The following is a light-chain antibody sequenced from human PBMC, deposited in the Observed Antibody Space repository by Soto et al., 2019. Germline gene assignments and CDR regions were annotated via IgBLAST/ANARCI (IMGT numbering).Light chain of an antibody. V-gene: IGKV3-20*01. J-gene: IGKJ1*01. Sequence: EIVLTQSPGTLSLSPWERATLYCRSSQSGSSSYLAWYQQKAGQAPRLLIYGVSSRATGIPDRFSGSGSGTDFTLTISRLEPEDFAVYYCQQYGSSTWTFGQGTKVDIK. CDR3: QQYGSSTWT. CDR1: QSGSSSY. CDR2: GVS.